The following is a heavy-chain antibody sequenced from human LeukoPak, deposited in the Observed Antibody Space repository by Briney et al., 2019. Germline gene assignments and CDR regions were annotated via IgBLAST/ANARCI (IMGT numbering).Heavy chain of an antibody. V-gene: IGHV3-11*01. J-gene: IGHJ4*02. CDR3: ARAGRYSYGYPWADY. CDR2: ISSSGSTI. Sequence: GGSLRLSCAASGFTFSDYYMSWIRRAPGKGLEWVSYISSSGSTIYYADSVKGRFTISRDNAKNSLYLQMNSLRAEDTAVYYCARAGRYSYGYPWADYWGQGTLVTVSS. D-gene: IGHD5-18*01. CDR1: GFTFSDYY.